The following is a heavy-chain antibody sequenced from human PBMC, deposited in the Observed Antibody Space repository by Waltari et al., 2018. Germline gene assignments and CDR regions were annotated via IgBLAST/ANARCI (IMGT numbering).Heavy chain of an antibody. CDR2: IYATGST. Sequence: VQLQESGPGLVKPSETLSLTCTVSGGSISTYYWSWIRQPAGKGLEWIGRIYATGSTNHNPSLKSPVTMSVDTSKNQCSLKLSSVTAADTAVYYCARLPYNNIYFYYYMHVWGKGTTVTVSS. V-gene: IGHV4-4*07. J-gene: IGHJ6*03. CDR1: GGSISTYY. D-gene: IGHD3-10*01. CDR3: ARLPYNNIYFYYYMHV.